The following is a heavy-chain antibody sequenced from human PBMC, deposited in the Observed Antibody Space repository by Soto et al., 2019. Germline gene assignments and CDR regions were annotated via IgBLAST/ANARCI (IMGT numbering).Heavy chain of an antibody. J-gene: IGHJ4*02. CDR3: TTRSYYYGSGSHDF. CDR1: GFTFSNAW. V-gene: IGHV3-15*01. CDR2: IKSKTDGGTT. D-gene: IGHD3-10*01. Sequence: EVQLVESGGGLVKPGGSLRLSCAASGFTFSNAWMSWVRQAPGKGLEWVGRIKSKTDGGTTDYAAPVKGRFTISRDDSKNTLYLQMNSLKTEDTAVYYCTTRSYYYGSGSHDFWGQGTLVTVSS.